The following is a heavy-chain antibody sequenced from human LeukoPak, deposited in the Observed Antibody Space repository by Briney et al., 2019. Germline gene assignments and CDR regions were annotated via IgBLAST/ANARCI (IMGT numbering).Heavy chain of an antibody. D-gene: IGHD2/OR15-2a*01. CDR2: ISSSGSSI. CDR1: GFTFSSYE. J-gene: IGHJ4*02. CDR3: GRVRGDFHFDH. Sequence: QPGGSLRLSCAASGFTFSSYEMNWVRQAPGKGLEWVSYISSSGSSIYYADSVKGRFTISRDNARNALYRQMNSLRAEDTAVYYCGRVRGDFHFDHWGRGSLVTVP. V-gene: IGHV3-48*03.